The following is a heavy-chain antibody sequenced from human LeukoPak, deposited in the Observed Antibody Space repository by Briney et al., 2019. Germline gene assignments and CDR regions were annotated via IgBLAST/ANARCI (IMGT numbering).Heavy chain of an antibody. CDR2: IYTSGST. J-gene: IGHJ1*01. Sequence: SETLSLTCTVSGASISSYYWSWIRQPAGKGLEWIGHIYTSGSTNYNPSLKSRVTISVDKSKNQFSLKLSSVTAADTAVYYCARDTYFQHWGQGTLVTVSS. CDR3: ARDTYFQH. V-gene: IGHV4-4*07. CDR1: GASISSYY.